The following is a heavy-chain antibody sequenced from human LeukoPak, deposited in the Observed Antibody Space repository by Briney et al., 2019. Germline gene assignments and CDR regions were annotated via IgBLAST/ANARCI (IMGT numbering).Heavy chain of an antibody. CDR3: AREATYDYVWGSYRYYFDY. J-gene: IGHJ4*02. CDR2: IYYTGST. D-gene: IGHD3-16*02. V-gene: IGHV4-39*07. CDR1: GGSISSDAYY. Sequence: SETLSLTCTVSGGSISSDAYYWGWIRQPPGKGREWIGTIYYTGSTYYNPSLKSRVTISLDTSKNQFSLKLSSVTAADTAVYYCAREATYDYVWGSYRYYFDYWGQGTLVTVSS.